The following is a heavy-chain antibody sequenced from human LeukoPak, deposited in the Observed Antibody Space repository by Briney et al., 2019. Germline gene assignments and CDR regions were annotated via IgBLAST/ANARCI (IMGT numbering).Heavy chain of an antibody. J-gene: IGHJ4*02. Sequence: ASVKVSCKASGGTFSSYAISWVRQAPGQGLEWMGGIIPIFGTANYAQKSQGRVTITTDESTSTAYMELSSLRSEDTAVYYCARESGSIAARGHFDYWGQGTLVTVSS. CDR3: ARESGSIAARGHFDY. V-gene: IGHV1-69*05. CDR2: IIPIFGTA. D-gene: IGHD6-6*01. CDR1: GGTFSSYA.